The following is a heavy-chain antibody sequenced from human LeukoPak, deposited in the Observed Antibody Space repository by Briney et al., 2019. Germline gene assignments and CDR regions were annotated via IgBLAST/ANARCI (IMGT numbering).Heavy chain of an antibody. V-gene: IGHV4-4*09. J-gene: IGHJ4*02. CDR3: ARTARVFDS. D-gene: IGHD3-10*01. CDR1: GGSISSHY. Sequence: SETLSLTCTVSGGSISSHYWSWIRQAPGKGLECIGYIYISGATNYNPSLRSRVTLSLDPSRNQFSPRLTSVTAADTAVYYCARTARVFDSWGPGILVTVSS. CDR2: IYISGAT.